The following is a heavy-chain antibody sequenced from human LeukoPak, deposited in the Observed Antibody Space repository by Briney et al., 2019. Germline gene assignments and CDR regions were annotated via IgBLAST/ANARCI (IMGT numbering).Heavy chain of an antibody. Sequence: SETLSLTCTVSGGSISSYYWSWIRQPPGKGLEWIGYIYYSGSTNYNPSLKSRVTISVDTSKNQFALKLSSVTAADTAVYYCAREYGSGSSWGQGTLVTVSS. V-gene: IGHV4-59*01. D-gene: IGHD3-10*01. J-gene: IGHJ5*02. CDR3: AREYGSGSS. CDR1: GGSISSYY. CDR2: IYYSGST.